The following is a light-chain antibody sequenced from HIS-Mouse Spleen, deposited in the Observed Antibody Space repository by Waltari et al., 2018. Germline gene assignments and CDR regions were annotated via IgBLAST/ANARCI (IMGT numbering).Light chain of an antibody. CDR1: SSDVGGYNY. J-gene: IGLJ1*01. CDR2: EVS. V-gene: IGLV2-8*01. Sequence: QSALTQPPSASGSPGQSVTISCTGTSSDVGGYNYVSWYQQHPGKAPKLMIYEVSKRPSGVPDRCSGSKSGNTASLTVSWLQAEDEADYYCSSYAGSNNYVFGTGTKVTVL. CDR3: SSYAGSNNYV.